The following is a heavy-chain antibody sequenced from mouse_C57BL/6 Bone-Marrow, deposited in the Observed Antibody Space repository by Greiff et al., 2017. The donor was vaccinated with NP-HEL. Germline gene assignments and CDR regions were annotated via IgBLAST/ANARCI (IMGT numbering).Heavy chain of an antibody. D-gene: IGHD1-1*01. V-gene: IGHV1-81*01. J-gene: IGHJ2*01. CDR3: ASPRITTVVSPPFDY. CDR2: IYPRSGNT. CDR1: GYTFQSYG. Sequence: QVQLKQSGAELARPGASVKLSCKASGYTFQSYGISWVKQRTGQGLEWIGEIYPRSGNTYYNEKFKGKATLTADKSSSTAYMELRSLTSEDSAVYFCASPRITTVVSPPFDYWGQGTTLTVSS.